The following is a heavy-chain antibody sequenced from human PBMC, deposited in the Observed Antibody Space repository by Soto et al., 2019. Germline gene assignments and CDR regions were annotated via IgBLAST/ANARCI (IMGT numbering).Heavy chain of an antibody. CDR2: INSDGSST. CDR1: GFTFSSYW. Sequence: EVQLVESGGGLVQPGGSLRLSCAASGFTFSSYWMHWVRQAPGKGLVWVSRINSDGSSTSYADSVKGRFTISRDNAKNTRYLQMNSLRAEDTAVYYCARGGTVTAEFDYWCQGTLVTVSS. D-gene: IGHD4-17*01. CDR3: ARGGTVTAEFDY. V-gene: IGHV3-74*01. J-gene: IGHJ4*02.